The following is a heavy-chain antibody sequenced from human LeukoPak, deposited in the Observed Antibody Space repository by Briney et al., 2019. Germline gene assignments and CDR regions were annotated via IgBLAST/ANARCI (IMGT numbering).Heavy chain of an antibody. Sequence: QAGGSLRLSCAASGFSFNDAWMNWVRQAPGKGLEWVSAISISGSKTYYADSVKGRFTISRDNSKNTLYLQMNSLRAEDTAVYYCANEIRPNDYWGQGTQVTVSS. D-gene: IGHD4-17*01. CDR1: GFSFNDAW. CDR3: ANEIRPNDY. V-gene: IGHV3-23*01. CDR2: ISISGSKT. J-gene: IGHJ4*02.